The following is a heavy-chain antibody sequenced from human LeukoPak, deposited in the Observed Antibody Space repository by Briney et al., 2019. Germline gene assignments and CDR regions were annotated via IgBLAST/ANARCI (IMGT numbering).Heavy chain of an antibody. Sequence: GGSLRLSCAASGFTFSSYAMHWVRQAPGKGLEWVAVMSNDGSNKYYADSVKGRFPISRDNSKNTPYLQMNTLRAEDTAVYDCARDPVSIALQINADYWGQGTLVTVSS. J-gene: IGHJ4*02. CDR3: ARDPVSIALQINADY. D-gene: IGHD2-21*01. CDR1: GFTFSSYA. CDR2: MSNDGSNK. V-gene: IGHV3-30-3*01.